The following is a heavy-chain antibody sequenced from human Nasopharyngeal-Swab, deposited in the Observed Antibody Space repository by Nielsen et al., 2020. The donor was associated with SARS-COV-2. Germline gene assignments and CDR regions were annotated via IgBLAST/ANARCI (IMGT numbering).Heavy chain of an antibody. Sequence: SLKISCAASGFTFDDYAMHWVRQAPGKGLEWVSSISWNSGSIGYADSVKGRFTISRDNAKNSLYLQMNSLRAEDTALYYCAKGDGLGATTASFDYWGQGTLVTVSS. CDR2: ISWNSGSI. D-gene: IGHD5-24*01. CDR1: GFTFDDYA. CDR3: AKGDGLGATTASFDY. V-gene: IGHV3-9*01. J-gene: IGHJ4*02.